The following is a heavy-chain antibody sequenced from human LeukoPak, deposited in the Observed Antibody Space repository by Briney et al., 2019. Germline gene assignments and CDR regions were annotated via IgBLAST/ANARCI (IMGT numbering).Heavy chain of an antibody. CDR2: IWYDGSNK. CDR1: GFTFSSYG. Sequence: GGSLRLSCAASGFTFSSYGMHWVRQAPGKGLEWVAFIWYDGSNKYYADSVKGRFTISRDNSKNTLCLQMNSLRAEDTAVYYCARDSHRPPPGYWGQGTLVTVSS. V-gene: IGHV3-30*02. CDR3: ARDSHRPPPGY. J-gene: IGHJ4*02.